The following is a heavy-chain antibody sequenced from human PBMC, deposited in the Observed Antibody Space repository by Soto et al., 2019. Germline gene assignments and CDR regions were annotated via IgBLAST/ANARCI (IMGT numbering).Heavy chain of an antibody. CDR3: ARSLYNYNRPGRVFDI. J-gene: IGHJ3*02. V-gene: IGHV4-39*01. CDR2: IYYSGST. Sequence: QLQLQESGPGLVKSSETLSLTCIVSGGSVSSSSYYWGWIRQPPGKGLEWIGSIYYSGSTYYNPSLKSRITISVDTSKNQFSLKLSSVTAADTAVYYCARSLYNYNRPGRVFDIWGQGTVVTVSS. CDR1: GGSVSSSSYY. D-gene: IGHD1-20*01.